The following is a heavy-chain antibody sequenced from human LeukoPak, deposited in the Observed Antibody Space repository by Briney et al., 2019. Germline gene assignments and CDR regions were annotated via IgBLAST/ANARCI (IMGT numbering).Heavy chain of an antibody. D-gene: IGHD2-15*01. CDR3: ARGFCSGGSCYSYDY. CDR2: IDPSGGST. V-gene: IGHV1-46*01. J-gene: IGHJ4*02. CDR1: GYTFSTYY. Sequence: ASVKVSCKASGYTFSTYYMHWVRQAPGQGLGWMGVIDPSGGSTNYARKFQGRVTMTSDTSTSTVYMELSSLRSEDTAVYYCARGFCSGGSCYSYDYWGQGTLVTVSS.